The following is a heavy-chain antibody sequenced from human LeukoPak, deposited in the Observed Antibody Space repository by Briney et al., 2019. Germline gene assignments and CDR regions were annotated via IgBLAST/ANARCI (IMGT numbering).Heavy chain of an antibody. CDR3: ARDGPAILLWPYYFDY. D-gene: IGHD5-18*01. V-gene: IGHV3-11*04. CDR1: GFTFSDYY. Sequence: GGSLRLSCAASGFTFSDYYMSWIRQAPGKGLEWVSYISSSGSTIYYADSVEGRFTISRDNAKNSLYLQMNSLRAEDTAVYYCARDGPAILLWPYYFDYWGQGTLVTVSS. CDR2: ISSSGSTI. J-gene: IGHJ4*02.